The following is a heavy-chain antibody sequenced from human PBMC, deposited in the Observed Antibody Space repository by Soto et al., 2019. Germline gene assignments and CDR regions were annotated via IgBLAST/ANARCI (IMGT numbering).Heavy chain of an antibody. CDR2: ISWNSGSI. V-gene: IGHV3-9*01. CDR1: GFTFDDYA. J-gene: IGHJ4*02. D-gene: IGHD6-19*01. CDR3: AKDRGRLAVAGTFADY. Sequence: EVQLVESGGGLVQPGRSLRLSCAASGFTFDDYAMQWVRQAPGKGLEWVSGISWNSGSIGYADSVKGRFTISRDNAKNSLYLQMNSLRAEDTALYYCAKDRGRLAVAGTFADYWGQGTLVTVSS.